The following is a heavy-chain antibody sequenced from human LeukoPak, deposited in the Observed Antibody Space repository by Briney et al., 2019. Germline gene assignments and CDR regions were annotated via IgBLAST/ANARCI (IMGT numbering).Heavy chain of an antibody. D-gene: IGHD2-15*01. Sequence: ASVKVSCKASGYTFTSYGISWVRQAPGQGLEWRGWISVYNGNTYYAQKFQGRVTMTTDTSTSTTYMELRSMRSDDTAVYYCASGYCSGSSCYSLLDYWGQGTLVTVSS. CDR1: GYTFTSYG. J-gene: IGHJ4*02. CDR2: ISVYNGNT. V-gene: IGHV1-18*01. CDR3: ASGYCSGSSCYSLLDY.